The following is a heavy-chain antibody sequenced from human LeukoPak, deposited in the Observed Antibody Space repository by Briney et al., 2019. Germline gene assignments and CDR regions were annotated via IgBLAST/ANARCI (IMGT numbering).Heavy chain of an antibody. J-gene: IGHJ5*02. CDR1: GYTFTSYA. D-gene: IGHD5-24*01. Sequence: ASVKVSCKASGYTFTSYAMHWVRQAPGQRLEWMGWINAGNGNTKYSQKFQGRVTITADESTSTAYMELSSLRSEDTAVYYCARGDEYNWFDPWGQGTLVTVSS. V-gene: IGHV1-3*01. CDR2: INAGNGNT. CDR3: ARGDEYNWFDP.